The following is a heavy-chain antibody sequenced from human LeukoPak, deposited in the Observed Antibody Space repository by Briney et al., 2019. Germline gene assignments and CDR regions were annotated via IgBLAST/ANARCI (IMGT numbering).Heavy chain of an antibody. Sequence: PGGSLRLSCAASGFIFSSYAMSWARQAPGEGLEWVSAISGSGGNTFYADSVKGRFTISRDNSKNTLYLQMSSLRAEDTAVYYCAKGNYGSSPYRLDLWGQGTTVTVSS. CDR3: AKGNYGSSPYRLDL. CDR1: GFIFSSYA. V-gene: IGHV3-23*01. J-gene: IGHJ6*02. D-gene: IGHD3-10*01. CDR2: ISGSGGNT.